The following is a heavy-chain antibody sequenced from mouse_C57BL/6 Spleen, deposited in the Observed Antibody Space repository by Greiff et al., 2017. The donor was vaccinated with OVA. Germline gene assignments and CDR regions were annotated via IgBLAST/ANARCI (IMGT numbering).Heavy chain of an antibody. CDR1: GFTFSDAW. D-gene: IGHD2-2*01. CDR2: IRNKANNPAT. J-gene: IGHJ3*01. V-gene: IGHV6-6*01. Sequence: EVKVEESGGGLVQPGGSMKLSCAASGFTFSDAWMDWVRQSPEKGLAWVAEIRNKANNPATYYAESVKGRFTISRDDSKSSVYLQMNSLRAEDTGIYYCTRSTMVTTGAYWGQGTLVTVSA. CDR3: TRSTMVTTGAY.